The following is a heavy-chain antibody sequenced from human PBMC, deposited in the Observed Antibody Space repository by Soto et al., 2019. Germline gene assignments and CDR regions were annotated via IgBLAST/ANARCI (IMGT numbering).Heavy chain of an antibody. CDR2: IFWDDDK. CDR3: ARILTGTGGHFDS. J-gene: IGHJ4*02. V-gene: IGHV2-5*02. D-gene: IGHD2-8*02. Sequence: SGPTLVNPTQTLTLTCSFSGFSLSTSGVGVGWIRQSPEKALEWLALIFWDDDKRYSPSLRSRLTIAKDTSKNHVVLTLTNVDPVDTATYYCARILTGTGGHFDSWGQGALVTVS. CDR1: GFSLSTSGVG.